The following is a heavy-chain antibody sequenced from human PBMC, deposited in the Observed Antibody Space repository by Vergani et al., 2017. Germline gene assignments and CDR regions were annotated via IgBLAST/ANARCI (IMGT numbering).Heavy chain of an antibody. Sequence: EVQLLESGGGLVQPGGSLRLSCAASGFTFSSYAMSWVRQAPGKGLEWVSAISGSGGSTYYADSVKGRFTISRDNSKNTLYLQMNSLRAEDTAVYYCARDSSGWYDYYYYYYYMDVWGKGTTVTVSS. CDR3: ARDSSGWYDYYYYYYYMDV. CDR1: GFTFSSYA. CDR2: ISGSGGST. V-gene: IGHV3-23*01. D-gene: IGHD6-19*01. J-gene: IGHJ6*03.